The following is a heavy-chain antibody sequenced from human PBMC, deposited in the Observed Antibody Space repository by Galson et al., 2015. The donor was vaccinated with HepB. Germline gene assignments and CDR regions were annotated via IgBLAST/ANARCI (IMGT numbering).Heavy chain of an antibody. CDR2: ISGSGDST. CDR1: GFTFSSYA. Sequence: SLRLSCAASGFTFSSYAMSWVRQAPGKGLECVSGISGSGDSTYYADSVKGRFTISRDNSKNTLSLQMNSLRTEDTAVYYCAKAYGDFWSAINYWGQGTLVTVSS. V-gene: IGHV3-23*01. CDR3: AKAYGDFWSAINY. D-gene: IGHD3-3*01. J-gene: IGHJ4*02.